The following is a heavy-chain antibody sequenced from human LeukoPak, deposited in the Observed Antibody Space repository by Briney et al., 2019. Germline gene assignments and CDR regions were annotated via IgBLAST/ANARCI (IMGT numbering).Heavy chain of an antibody. Sequence: PSETLSLTCTVAGRSISSRSYYWGWIRQPPGKGLEWIGSIYYSGSTYYNPSLKSRVTISVDTSKNQFSLKLSSVTAADTAVYYCARGRDIVVVPRPPSNLFDRWRQGTLVTVSS. CDR1: GRSISSRSYY. J-gene: IGHJ5*02. V-gene: IGHV4-39*01. CDR3: ARGRDIVVVPRPPSNLFDR. CDR2: IYYSGST. D-gene: IGHD2-2*01.